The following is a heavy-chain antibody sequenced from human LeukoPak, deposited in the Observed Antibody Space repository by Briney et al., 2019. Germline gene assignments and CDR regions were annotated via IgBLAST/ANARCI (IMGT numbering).Heavy chain of an antibody. CDR3: ARGYCSGGSCHSGRWYFDL. V-gene: IGHV4-59*01. Sequence: PPETLSLTRAVSRGSISGYFWSSIRQPPGKGLEWIGYIYYSGSTDYNPSLKIRLTISVDTSKNLFSLKLSSVTAADTAVYYCARGYCSGGSCHSGRWYFDLWGRGTLVTVSS. J-gene: IGHJ2*01. CDR1: RGSISGYF. D-gene: IGHD2-15*01. CDR2: IYYSGST.